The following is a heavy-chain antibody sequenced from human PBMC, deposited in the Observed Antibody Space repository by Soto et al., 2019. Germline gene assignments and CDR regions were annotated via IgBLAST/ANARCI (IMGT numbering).Heavy chain of an antibody. CDR1: GYTFTGYY. CDR2: INPNSGGT. Sequence: QVQLVQSGAEVKRPGASVKVSCKASGYTFTGYYIHWVRQATGQGLEWMGWINPNSGGTNYAQNFQGGVTMHRDESISTAYMELSRLRYDDKAVYYCARDLMRDQDVWGQGTTVTVSS. V-gene: IGHV1-2*02. CDR3: ARDLMRDQDV. J-gene: IGHJ6*02.